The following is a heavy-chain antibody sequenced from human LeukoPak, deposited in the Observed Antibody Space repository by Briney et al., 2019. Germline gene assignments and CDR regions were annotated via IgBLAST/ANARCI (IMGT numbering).Heavy chain of an antibody. J-gene: IGHJ3*01. CDR3: ATFFTGGYVRAFDV. Sequence: QPGRSLRLSCAASGFTFSSYAMHWVRQAPGKGLEWVAVISYDGSNKYYADSVKGRFTISRDNSKNTLYLQMNSLRAEDTAVYYCATFFTGGYVRAFDVWGQGTMVTVSS. D-gene: IGHD3-10*02. V-gene: IGHV3-30*03. CDR1: GFTFSSYA. CDR2: ISYDGSNK.